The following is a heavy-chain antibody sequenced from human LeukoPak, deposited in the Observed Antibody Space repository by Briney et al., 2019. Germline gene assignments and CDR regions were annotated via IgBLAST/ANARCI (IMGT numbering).Heavy chain of an antibody. CDR2: IYSGGST. CDR1: GFTVSSNY. CDR3: ACERCMLHNWFDP. J-gene: IGHJ5*02. Sequence: GGSLRLSRAASGFTVSSNYMSWVRQAPGKGLEWVSVIYSGGSTYYADSVKGRFTISRDNSKNTLYLQMNSLRAEDTAVYYCACERCMLHNWFDPWGQGTLVTVSS. D-gene: IGHD2-8*01. V-gene: IGHV3-66*01.